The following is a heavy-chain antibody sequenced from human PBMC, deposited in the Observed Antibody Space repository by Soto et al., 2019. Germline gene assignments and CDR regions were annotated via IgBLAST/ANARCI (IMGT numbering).Heavy chain of an antibody. Sequence: GESLKISCKGSGYSFTNYWIGWVRQMPGKGLEWMGIIYPGDSDTRYSPSFQGQVTFSVDKSITTAYLQWNSLKASDTAIYFCARGRDAASQFYSPHGMDVWGQGTTVTVSS. CDR2: IYPGDSDT. D-gene: IGHD2-15*01. J-gene: IGHJ6*02. V-gene: IGHV5-51*01. CDR1: GYSFTNYW. CDR3: ARGRDAASQFYSPHGMDV.